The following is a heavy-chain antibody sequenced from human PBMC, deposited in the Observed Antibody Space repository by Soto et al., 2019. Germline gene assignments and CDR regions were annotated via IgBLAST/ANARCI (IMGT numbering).Heavy chain of an antibody. J-gene: IGHJ4*02. Sequence: PGGSLRLSCAASGFTFNRDWMHWVRQVPGKGLMWISGINQDGTNTFYADSVKGRFTISRDNAKNTLFMQMNSLRDEDTAVYYCTREGYPFDYWGQGTLVTVSS. CDR1: GFTFNRDW. D-gene: IGHD5-12*01. V-gene: IGHV3-74*01. CDR2: INQDGTNT. CDR3: TREGYPFDY.